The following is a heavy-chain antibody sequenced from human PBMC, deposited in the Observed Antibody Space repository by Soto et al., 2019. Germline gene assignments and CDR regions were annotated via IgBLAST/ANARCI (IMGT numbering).Heavy chain of an antibody. V-gene: IGHV1-69*13. J-gene: IGHJ4*02. CDR1: GGTFSSYA. Sequence: ASVKVSCKASGGTFSSYAISWVRQAPGQGLEWMGGIIPIFGTANYAQKFQGRVTITADESTSTAYMELSSLRSEDTAVYYYARGPSSWSYYFDYWGQGTLVTVS. CDR2: IIPIFGTA. CDR3: ARGPSSWSYYFDY. D-gene: IGHD6-13*01.